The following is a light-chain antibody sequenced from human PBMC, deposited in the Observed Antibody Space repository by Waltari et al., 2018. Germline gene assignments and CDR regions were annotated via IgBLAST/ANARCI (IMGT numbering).Light chain of an antibody. CDR1: RYNIGAHHG. CDR2: GNN. V-gene: IGLV1-40*01. J-gene: IGLJ3*02. CDR3: QCYDRSLSAWV. Sequence: QSVLTQPPSVSGASGQRVTISCTGSRYNIGAHHGVHWYQQLPGTAPKLLMYGNNNRPSGVPDRFSGSKSGTSASLAIAGVQAEDEADYYCQCYDRSLSAWVFGGGSRLTVL.